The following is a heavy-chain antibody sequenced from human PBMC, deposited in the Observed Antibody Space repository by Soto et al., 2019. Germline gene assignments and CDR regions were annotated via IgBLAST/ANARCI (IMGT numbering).Heavy chain of an antibody. D-gene: IGHD7-27*01. CDR1: GGSINNHD. J-gene: IGHJ4*02. CDR2: IYYTGGT. CDR3: ARANWYSEY. V-gene: IGHV4-59*11. Sequence: QVHLQESGPGLVKPSETMSLTCTVSGGSINNHDWSWIRQPPGKGLEWIGYIYYTGGTNYNPSLQRRVTMSVDTAKNQCSLNPTSLTAADTAIYYCARANWYSEYWGQGTLVTVSS.